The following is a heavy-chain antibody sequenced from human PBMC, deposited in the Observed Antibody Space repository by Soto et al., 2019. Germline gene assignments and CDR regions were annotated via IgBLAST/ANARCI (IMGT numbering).Heavy chain of an antibody. Sequence: QVQLVESGGGVVQPGGSLRLSCAASGFSFNLYAMHWVRQAPGKGLEWVAVISYEGGNRFYADSVKGRFTISRDNSRNTLYLHMDKLRAEDTAVYYCSRSLYYYDTEEYLDSWGRERCSPSPQ. CDR1: GFSFNLYA. V-gene: IGHV3-30-3*01. J-gene: IGHJ4*02. D-gene: IGHD3-22*01. CDR3: SRSLYYYDTEEYLDS. CDR2: ISYEGGNR.